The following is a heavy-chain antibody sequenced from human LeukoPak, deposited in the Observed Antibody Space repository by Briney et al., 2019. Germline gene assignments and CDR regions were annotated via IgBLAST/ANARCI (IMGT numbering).Heavy chain of an antibody. J-gene: IGHJ5*02. CDR1: GGAITNYY. D-gene: IGHD1-26*01. CDR3: ARGAGGGYNWFDP. CDR2: IYYTGST. V-gene: IGHV4-59*01. Sequence: SETLSLTCTVSGGAITNYYWNWIRQAPGKGLEWLGYIYYTGSTTYNPSVKSRITISLDTSKKQISLKLRSVTAADTAVYYCARGAGGGYNWFDPWGQGTLVTVSS.